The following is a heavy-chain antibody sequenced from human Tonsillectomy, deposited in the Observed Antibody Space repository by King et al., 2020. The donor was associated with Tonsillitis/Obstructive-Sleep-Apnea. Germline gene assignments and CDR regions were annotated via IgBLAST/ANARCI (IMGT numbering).Heavy chain of an antibody. D-gene: IGHD6-13*01. CDR3: AKDGIAAADSNPTYFLDY. CDR1: GFTFSTYA. J-gene: IGHJ4*02. V-gene: IGHV3-23*04. CDR2: ISGSAYST. Sequence: VQLVESGGGLVQPGGSLRLSCAASGFTFSTYAMSWVRQAPGKGLEWVSTISGSAYSTYYADSVKGRFTISRDNSNNTLYLQMDSLRAEDTAVYYCAKDGIAAADSNPTYFLDYWGQGTLVTVSS.